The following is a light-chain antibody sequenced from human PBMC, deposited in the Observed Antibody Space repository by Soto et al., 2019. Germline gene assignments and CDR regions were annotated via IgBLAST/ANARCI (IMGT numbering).Light chain of an antibody. CDR1: QDISNY. CDR2: DAS. V-gene: IGKV1-33*01. CDR3: QQYDNLPLYT. Sequence: DIQMTQSPSSLSASVGDRVTITCQASQDISNYLNWYQQKPGKAPKLLIYDASNLETGVPSRFSGGGSGTDFTFTIISLQPEDIATSYCQQYDNLPLYTFGQGTKLEIK. J-gene: IGKJ2*01.